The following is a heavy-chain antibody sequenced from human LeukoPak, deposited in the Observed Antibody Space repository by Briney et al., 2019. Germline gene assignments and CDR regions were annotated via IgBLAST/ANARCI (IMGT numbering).Heavy chain of an antibody. CDR2: INPSGGST. CDR3: ARVRGTVVPDY. J-gene: IGHJ4*02. CDR1: GYTFTSYY. Sequence: ASVKVSCKASGYTFTSYYMHWVRQAPGQGLEWMGIINPSGGSTSYAQKFQGRVTMTRDTSTSTVYMELSSLGSEDTAVYYCARVRGTVVPDYWGQGTLVTVSS. V-gene: IGHV1-46*01. D-gene: IGHD4-23*01.